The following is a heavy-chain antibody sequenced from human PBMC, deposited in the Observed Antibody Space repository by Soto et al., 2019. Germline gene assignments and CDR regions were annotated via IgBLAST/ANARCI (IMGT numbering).Heavy chain of an antibody. Sequence: PSETLSLTCAVYGGSFSAYYWSWIRQPPGKGLEWIGEINHSASTSYNPSLKSRVTISVDTSKSQFSLKLTSVTAADRAVYYCARGSVDTVESSGFYEYWGQGTTVTVSS. CDR2: INHSAST. CDR1: GGSFSAYY. V-gene: IGHV4-34*01. D-gene: IGHD3-22*01. J-gene: IGHJ4*02. CDR3: ARGSVDTVESSGFYEY.